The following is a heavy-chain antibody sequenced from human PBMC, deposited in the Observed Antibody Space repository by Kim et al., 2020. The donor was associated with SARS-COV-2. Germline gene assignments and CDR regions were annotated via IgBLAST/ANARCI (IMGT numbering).Heavy chain of an antibody. CDR2: INHSGST. CDR1: GGSFSGYY. J-gene: IGHJ3*02. CDR3: ARGGGGSYYRRAFDI. D-gene: IGHD1-26*01. Sequence: SETLSLTCAVYGGSFSGYYWSWIRQPPGKGLEWIGEINHSGSTNYNPSLKSRVTISVDTSKNQFSLKLSSVTAADTAVYYCARGGGGSYYRRAFDIWGQG. V-gene: IGHV4-34*01.